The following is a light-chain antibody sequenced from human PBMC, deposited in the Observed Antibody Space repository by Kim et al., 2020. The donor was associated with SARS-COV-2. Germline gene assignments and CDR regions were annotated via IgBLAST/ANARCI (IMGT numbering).Light chain of an antibody. V-gene: IGKV1-12*01. CDR3: QRADSFPLG. CDR1: QDISSW. J-gene: IGKJ4*01. CDR2: AAS. Sequence: SASVGDRVTVTCRASQDISSWLAWYQQKPGKAPKLLISAASSLQSGVPSRFSGSGSGTDFTLTISSLQPEDFASYYCQRADSFPLGFGGGTKVEIK.